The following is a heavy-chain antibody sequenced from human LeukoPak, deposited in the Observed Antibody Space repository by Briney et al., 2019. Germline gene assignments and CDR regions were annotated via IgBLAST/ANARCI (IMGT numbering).Heavy chain of an antibody. V-gene: IGHV1-69*04. CDR3: ARGLAVVVVPAAPTSYYYGMDV. J-gene: IGHJ6*02. D-gene: IGHD2-2*01. CDR2: IIPILGIA. Sequence: GASVTVSCTASGGTFSIYAISWVRQAPGQGLEWMGRIIPILGIANYAQKFQGRVTITADKSTSTAYMELSSLRSEDTAVYYRARGLAVVVVPAAPTSYYYGMDVWGQGTTVTVSS. CDR1: GGTFSIYA.